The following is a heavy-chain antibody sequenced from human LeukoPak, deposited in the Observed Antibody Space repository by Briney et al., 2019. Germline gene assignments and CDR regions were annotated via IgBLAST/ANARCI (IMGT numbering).Heavy chain of an antibody. D-gene: IGHD3-22*01. Sequence: SETLSLTCTVSGGSISSRSYYWSWIRQPAGKGLEWIGRIYTSGSTNYNPSLKSRVTISVDTSKNQFSLKLSSVTAADTAVYYCARVPIVVITSTRAFDIWGQGTMVTVSS. CDR3: ARVPIVVITSTRAFDI. V-gene: IGHV4-61*02. CDR2: IYTSGST. J-gene: IGHJ3*02. CDR1: GGSISSRSYY.